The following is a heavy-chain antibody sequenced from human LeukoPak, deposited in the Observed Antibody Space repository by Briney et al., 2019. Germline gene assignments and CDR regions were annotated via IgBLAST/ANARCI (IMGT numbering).Heavy chain of an antibody. D-gene: IGHD3-10*01. V-gene: IGHV4-4*07. Sequence: SETLSLTCTVSGGSISSYYWNWIRQPAGKGLEWIGRIYTSGSTNYNPSLKGRVTISVDTSKNQFSLKLSSVTAADTAVYYCAREGLNMVRGVIPKEAWGWFDPWGQGTLVTVSS. CDR1: GGSISSYY. J-gene: IGHJ5*02. CDR3: AREGLNMVRGVIPKEAWGWFDP. CDR2: IYTSGST.